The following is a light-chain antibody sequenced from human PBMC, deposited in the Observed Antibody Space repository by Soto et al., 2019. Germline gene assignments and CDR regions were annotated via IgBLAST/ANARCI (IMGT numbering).Light chain of an antibody. V-gene: IGLV2-8*01. CDR3: SSYAGSNIVV. CDR2: EVS. CDR1: SSDVGGYNF. J-gene: IGLJ2*01. Sequence: QSALTQPPSASGSPGQSVTISWTGTSSDVGGYNFVSWYQQQPGKAPKLMIYEVSERPSGVPVRFSGSKSGNTASLTVSGLQAEDEADYYCSSYAGSNIVVFGGGTKLTVL.